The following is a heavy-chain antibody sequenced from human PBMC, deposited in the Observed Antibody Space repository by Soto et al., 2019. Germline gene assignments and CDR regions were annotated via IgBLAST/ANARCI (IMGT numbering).Heavy chain of an antibody. J-gene: IGHJ3*02. CDR1: GGSMNSYY. V-gene: IGHV4-59*08. D-gene: IGHD3-16*01. CDR2: IHYSGST. Sequence: PSETLSLTCTVSGGSMNSYYWSWIRQPPGKGLEWIGYIHYSGSTNYNPSLKSRVTISVDTSKNQFSLQLRSLTAADTAVYYCACFSYTSVCYHAFDIWGQGTMVPVSS. CDR3: ACFSYTSVCYHAFDI.